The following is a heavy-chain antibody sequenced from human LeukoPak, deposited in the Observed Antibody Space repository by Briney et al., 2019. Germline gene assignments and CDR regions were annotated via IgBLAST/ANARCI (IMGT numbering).Heavy chain of an antibody. D-gene: IGHD2-2*02. CDR1: GGSISSYY. J-gene: IGHJ4*02. CDR3: ASGYCSSTTCYKEYYFDY. V-gene: IGHV4-59*08. CDR2: IYYSGST. Sequence: SETLSLTCTVSGGSISSYYWSWIRQPPGKGLEWIGYIYYSGSTNYNPSLKSRVTISVDTSKNQFSLKLSSVTAADTAVYYCASGYCSSTTCYKEYYFDYWGQGTLVTVSS.